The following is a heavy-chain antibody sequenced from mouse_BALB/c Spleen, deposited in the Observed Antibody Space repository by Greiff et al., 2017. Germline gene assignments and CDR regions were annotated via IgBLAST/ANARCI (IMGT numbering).Heavy chain of an antibody. J-gene: IGHJ3*01. CDR3: ARDYYGSLAWFAY. Sequence: VQLKESGPGLVKPSQSLSLTCTVTGYSITSDYAWNWIRQFPGNKLEWMGYISYSGSTSYNPSLKSRISITRDTSKNQFFLQLNSVTTEDTATYYCARDYYGSLAWFAYWGQGTLVTVSA. D-gene: IGHD1-1*01. CDR1: GYSITSDYA. CDR2: ISYSGST. V-gene: IGHV3-2*02.